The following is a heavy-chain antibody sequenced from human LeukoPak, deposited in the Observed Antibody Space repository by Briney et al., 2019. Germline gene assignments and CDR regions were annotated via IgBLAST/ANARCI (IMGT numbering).Heavy chain of an antibody. CDR3: ARDFGVEAATRDFYYYGMDV. CDR1: GDSIRSYY. D-gene: IGHD2-15*01. Sequence: SETLSLTCTVSGDSIRSYYWSWIRQPQGKGLEWIGFIYYSGRTTYNPSLKSRVTISVDTFKNQFSLRLSSVTAADTAVYYCARDFGVEAATRDFYYYGMDVWGQGTTVTVSS. CDR2: IYYSGRT. V-gene: IGHV4-59*01. J-gene: IGHJ6*02.